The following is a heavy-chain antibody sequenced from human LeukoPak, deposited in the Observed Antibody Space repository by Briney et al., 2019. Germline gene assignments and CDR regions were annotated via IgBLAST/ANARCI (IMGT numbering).Heavy chain of an antibody. V-gene: IGHV3-21*01. CDR1: GFTFSSYA. CDR3: ARASPSLGSSWFFDP. CDR2: ISSSSSYI. Sequence: SGGSLRLSCAASGFTFSSYAMSWVRQAPGKGLEWVSSISSSSSYIYYADSVKGRFTISRDNAKNSLYLQMNSLRAEDTAVYYCARASPSLGSSWFFDPWGQGTLVTVSS. J-gene: IGHJ5*02. D-gene: IGHD6-13*01.